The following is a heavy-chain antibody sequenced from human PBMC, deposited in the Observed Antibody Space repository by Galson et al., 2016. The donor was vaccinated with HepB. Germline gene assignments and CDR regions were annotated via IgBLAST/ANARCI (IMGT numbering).Heavy chain of an antibody. CDR3: AHSPTTVTTYYFDY. CDR2: IYWDDDK. D-gene: IGHD4-11*01. V-gene: IGHV2-5*02. CDR1: GFSLSTPAVG. J-gene: IGHJ4*02. Sequence: PALVNPTQTLTLTCTFSGFSLSTPAVGVAWIRQPPGKALEWLALIYWDDDKRYSPSLKNRLSITKDTSKNQVVLTMTNMDPVDTATYYCAHSPTTVTTYYFDYWGQGTLVPVSS.